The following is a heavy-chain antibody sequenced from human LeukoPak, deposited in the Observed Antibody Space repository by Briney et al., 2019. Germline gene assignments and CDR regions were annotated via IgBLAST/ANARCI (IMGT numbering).Heavy chain of an antibody. CDR1: GFTFSSYS. CDR2: ISSSSSYI. CDR3: AKVHDILTGYYTPFDY. J-gene: IGHJ4*02. D-gene: IGHD3-9*01. V-gene: IGHV3-21*01. Sequence: KPGGSLRLSCAASGFTFSSYSMNWVRQAPGKGLEWVSSISSSSSYIYYADSVKGRFTISRDNAKNSLYLQMNSLRAEDTAVYYCAKVHDILTGYYTPFDYWGQGTLVTVSS.